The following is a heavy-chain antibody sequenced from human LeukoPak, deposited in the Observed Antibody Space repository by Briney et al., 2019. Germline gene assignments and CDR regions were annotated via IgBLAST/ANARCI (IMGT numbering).Heavy chain of an antibody. J-gene: IGHJ4*02. CDR3: AKSLGYCSGGSCQPRVFVY. V-gene: IGHV3-23*01. Sequence: GGSLRLSCAASGFTFSSYAMSWVRQAPGKGLEWVPVISGSVGSTYYADSVKGRFTISRGNSKNTLYLQMNSLRAEDTAVYYCAKSLGYCSGGSCQPRVFVYWGQGTLVTVSS. CDR2: ISGSVGST. CDR1: GFTFSSYA. D-gene: IGHD2-15*01.